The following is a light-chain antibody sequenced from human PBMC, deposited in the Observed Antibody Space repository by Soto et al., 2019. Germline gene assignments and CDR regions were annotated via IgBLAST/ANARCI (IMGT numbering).Light chain of an antibody. CDR1: RGDIGGYNY. CDR2: EVD. J-gene: IGLJ2*01. V-gene: IGLV2-8*01. CDR3: TSYGGSNNVI. Sequence: QSALTQPPSASGSPGQSVTISCTGTRGDIGGYNYVSWYQHHPGKAPKLMIYEVDKRPSGVPDRFSGSKSGNTASLTVSGLQTEDEADYYCTSYGGSNNVIFGGGTKVTVL.